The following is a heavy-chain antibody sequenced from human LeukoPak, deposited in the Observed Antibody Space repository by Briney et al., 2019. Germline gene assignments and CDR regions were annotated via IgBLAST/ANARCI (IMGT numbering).Heavy chain of an antibody. CDR3: AREPTSGREPTSGRPLDY. Sequence: SETLSLTCTVSGGSISGYFWTWIRQPAGKGLEWIGRIYSSGSNNYNPSLKSRVTMSLDTSRNHFSLNLTSVTAADTAVYYCAREPTSGREPTSGRPLDYWGQGTLVTVSS. D-gene: IGHD5-12*01. V-gene: IGHV4-4*07. CDR1: GGSISGYF. J-gene: IGHJ4*02. CDR2: IYSSGSN.